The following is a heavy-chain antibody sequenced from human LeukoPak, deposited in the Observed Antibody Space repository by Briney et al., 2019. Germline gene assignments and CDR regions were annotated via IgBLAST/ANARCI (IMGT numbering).Heavy chain of an antibody. J-gene: IGHJ4*02. Sequence: GESLKISCAGSGFTFSSYAMSWVRQAPGEGLEWVSTINDRGDTTYNADSVKGRFTISRDSSKNTLFLQMSSLRAEDTAVYYCVCGWYFDYWGQGTLVTVSS. CDR2: INDRGDTT. CDR3: VCGWYFDY. CDR1: GFTFSSYA. V-gene: IGHV3-23*01. D-gene: IGHD6-19*01.